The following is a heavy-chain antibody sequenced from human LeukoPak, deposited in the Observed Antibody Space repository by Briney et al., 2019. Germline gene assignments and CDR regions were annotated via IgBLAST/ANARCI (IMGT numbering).Heavy chain of an antibody. Sequence: GGSLRLSCAASGFTFSTSWMSWVRQVPGKGLEWVSYISSGSSTIYYADSVKGRFTISRDNAKNSLYLQMNSLRAEDTAVYYCARVRSVPDYWGQGTLVTVSS. D-gene: IGHD3-10*01. CDR2: ISSGSSTI. V-gene: IGHV3-48*01. CDR1: GFTFSTSW. CDR3: ARVRSVPDY. J-gene: IGHJ4*02.